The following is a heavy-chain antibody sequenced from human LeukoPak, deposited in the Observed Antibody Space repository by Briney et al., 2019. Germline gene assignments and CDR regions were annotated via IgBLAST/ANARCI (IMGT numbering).Heavy chain of an antibody. Sequence: GGSLRLSCAASGFTFSSYSMNWVRQAPGKGLEWVSSISSSSSYIYYADSVKGRFTISRDNAKNSLYLQMNSLRAEDTAVYYCARETVGYCSSTSCDTPPYYYYYMDVWGKGSTVTVSS. J-gene: IGHJ6*03. CDR3: ARETVGYCSSTSCDTPPYYYYYMDV. D-gene: IGHD2-2*02. CDR1: GFTFSSYS. V-gene: IGHV3-21*01. CDR2: ISSSSSYI.